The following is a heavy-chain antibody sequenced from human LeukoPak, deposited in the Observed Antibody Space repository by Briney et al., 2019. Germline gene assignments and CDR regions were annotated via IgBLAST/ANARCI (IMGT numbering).Heavy chain of an antibody. Sequence: ASVKVSCKASGGTFSSYAISWVRQAPGQALEWMGGIIPIFGTANYAQKFQGRVTITADESTSTAYMELSSLRSEDTAVYYCTKASAERCLGAFCYPFDHWGQGTLVTVSS. CDR1: GGTFSSYA. V-gene: IGHV1-69*13. D-gene: IGHD2-15*01. CDR3: TKASAERCLGAFCYPFDH. CDR2: IIPIFGTA. J-gene: IGHJ4*02.